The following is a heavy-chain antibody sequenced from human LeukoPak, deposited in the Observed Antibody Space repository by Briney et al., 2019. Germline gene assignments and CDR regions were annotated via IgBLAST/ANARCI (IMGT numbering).Heavy chain of an antibody. CDR1: GFTFSSYA. J-gene: IGHJ4*02. CDR2: IYTDDIST. D-gene: IGHD4-11*01. CDR3: ARGLQGIDY. Sequence: PGGSLRLSCAASGFTFSSYAMSWVRQAPGKGLMWVSVIYTDDISTNYADSVKGRFTISRDNAENTLYLQMNSLRAEDTAVYYCARGLQGIDYLGQGTLVTVSS. V-gene: IGHV3-23*03.